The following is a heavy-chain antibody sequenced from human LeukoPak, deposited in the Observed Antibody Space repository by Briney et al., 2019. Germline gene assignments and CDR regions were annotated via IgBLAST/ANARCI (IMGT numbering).Heavy chain of an antibody. Sequence: GGSLRLSCAASEFTVSRNYMSWVRQAPGKGLEWVSVIYSGGSTYYADSVKGRFTISRDNSKNTPYLQMNSLRAEDTAVYYCAREGCAHGGRSFAIWGQGTLVTVSS. J-gene: IGHJ3*02. D-gene: IGHD3-10*01. CDR1: EFTVSRNY. V-gene: IGHV3-53*01. CDR2: IYSGGST. CDR3: AREGCAHGGRSFAI.